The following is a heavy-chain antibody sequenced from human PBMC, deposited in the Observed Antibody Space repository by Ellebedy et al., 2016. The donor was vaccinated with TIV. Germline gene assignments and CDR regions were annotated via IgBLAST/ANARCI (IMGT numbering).Heavy chain of an antibody. V-gene: IGHV4-59*12. D-gene: IGHD3-16*01. J-gene: IGHJ4*02. CDR3: ARGGRLRFGVNYFDY. Sequence: SETLSLXCTVSGGSISSYYWSWIRQPPGKGLEWIGYIYYSGSTYYNPSLKSRVTISVDTSKNQFSLKLSSVTAADTAVYYCARGGRLRFGVNYFDYWGQGTLVTVSS. CDR1: GGSISSYY. CDR2: IYYSGST.